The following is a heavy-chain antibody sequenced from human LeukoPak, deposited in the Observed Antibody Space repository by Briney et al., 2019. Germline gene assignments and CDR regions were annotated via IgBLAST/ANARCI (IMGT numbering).Heavy chain of an antibody. Sequence: GGSLRLSCAASGFTFSTYTMHWVRQAPGKGLEWVSGISWNSGSIGYADSVKGRFTISRDNAKNSLYLQMNSPRAEDTALYYCAKDSSGWYEGLFDYWGQGTLVTVSS. CDR3: AKDSSGWYEGLFDY. CDR2: ISWNSGSI. D-gene: IGHD6-19*01. J-gene: IGHJ4*02. V-gene: IGHV3-9*01. CDR1: GFTFSTYT.